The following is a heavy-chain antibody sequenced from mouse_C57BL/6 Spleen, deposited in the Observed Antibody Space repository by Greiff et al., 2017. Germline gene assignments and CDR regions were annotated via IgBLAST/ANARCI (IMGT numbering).Heavy chain of an antibody. D-gene: IGHD2-3*01. V-gene: IGHV5-6*01. CDR2: ISSGGSYT. CDR1: GFTFSSYG. Sequence: EVKLVESGGDLVKPGGSLKLSCAASGFTFSSYGMSWVRQTPDKRLEWVATISSGGSYTYYPDSVKGRFTISRDNAKNTLYLQMSSLKSEDTAMYYCAKGDGYDAMDYWGQGTSVTVSS. J-gene: IGHJ4*01. CDR3: AKGDGYDAMDY.